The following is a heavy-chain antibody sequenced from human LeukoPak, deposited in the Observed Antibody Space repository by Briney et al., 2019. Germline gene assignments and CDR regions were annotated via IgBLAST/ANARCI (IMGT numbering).Heavy chain of an antibody. J-gene: IGHJ1*01. CDR1: GFTVSSNY. CDR2: IYSGGST. V-gene: IGHV3-66*02. CDR3: ARDGRNYYDSSGYPYAEHFQH. D-gene: IGHD3-22*01. Sequence: GGSLRLSCAASGFTVSSNYMSWVRQAPGKGLEWVSVIYSGGSTYYADSVKGRFTISRDNSKNTLYLQMNSLRAEDTAVYYCARDGRNYYDSSGYPYAEHFQHWGQGTLVTVSS.